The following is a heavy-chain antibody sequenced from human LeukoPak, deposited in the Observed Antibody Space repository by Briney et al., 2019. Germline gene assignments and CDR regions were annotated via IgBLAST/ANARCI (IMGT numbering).Heavy chain of an antibody. J-gene: IGHJ3*02. CDR2: INPNSGGT. CDR1: GYTFTGYY. Sequence: ASVKVSCKASGYTFTGYYMHWVRQAPGQGLEWMGWINPNSGGTNYAQKFQGRVTMTRDTSISTAYMELSRLRSDDTAVYYCARAYSSSWSAHGAFDIWGQGTMVTVSS. CDR3: ARAYSSSWSAHGAFDI. D-gene: IGHD6-13*01. V-gene: IGHV1-2*02.